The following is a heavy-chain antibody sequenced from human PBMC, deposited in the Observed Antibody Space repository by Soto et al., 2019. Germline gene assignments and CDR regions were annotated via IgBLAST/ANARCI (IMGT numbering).Heavy chain of an antibody. J-gene: IGHJ6*02. D-gene: IGHD6-6*01. CDR3: ARDRANQRALSSLPYYYYGMDV. V-gene: IGHV1-69*01. Sequence: QVQLVQSGAEVKKPGSSVKVSCKASGGTFSSYAISWVRQTPGQGLEWMGGIIPIFGTANYAQKFQGRVTITADESTSTAYIELSSLRSEDTAVYYCARDRANQRALSSLPYYYYGMDVWCQGATVTVSS. CDR2: IIPIFGTA. CDR1: GGTFSSYA.